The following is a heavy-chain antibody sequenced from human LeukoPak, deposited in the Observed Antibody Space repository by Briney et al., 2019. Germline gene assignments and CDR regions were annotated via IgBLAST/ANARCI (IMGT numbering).Heavy chain of an antibody. D-gene: IGHD3-22*01. CDR3: ARAGIGSPYFFDY. J-gene: IGHJ4*02. CDR2: ISSSGTII. Sequence: RGSLRLSCAASGFSFSSYEMNWVRQAPGKGPEWISYISSSGTIIYYADSVKGRFTISRDNAKNSLYLQMNSLRVEDTAVYYCARAGIGSPYFFDYWGQGTLVTVSS. CDR1: GFSFSSYE. V-gene: IGHV3-48*03.